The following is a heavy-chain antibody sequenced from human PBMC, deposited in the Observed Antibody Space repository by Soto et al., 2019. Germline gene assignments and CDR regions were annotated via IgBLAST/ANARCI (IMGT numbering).Heavy chain of an antibody. Sequence: GESLKISCKASGFSFTNYWIAWVRQMPGKGLEWMGIIYPADSDTRYSPSFQGQVTISADKSISTAYLQWSSLKASDTAMYYCATLYSTSPGYWGQGTLVTSPQ. CDR2: IYPADSDT. V-gene: IGHV5-51*01. D-gene: IGHD2-2*01. CDR3: ATLYSTSPGY. J-gene: IGHJ4*02. CDR1: GFSFTNYW.